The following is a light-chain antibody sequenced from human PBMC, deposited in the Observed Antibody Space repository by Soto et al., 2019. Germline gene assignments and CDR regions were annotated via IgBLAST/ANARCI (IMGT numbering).Light chain of an antibody. J-gene: IGLJ1*01. CDR2: DVS. CDR3: CSYAGSYTFYV. Sequence: QSALTQPRSVSGSPGQSVTISCTGTSSDVGGYNYVSWYQQHPGKAPKLMIYDVSKRPSGVPDRFSGSKSGNTAFLTISGLQAEDEADYYCCSYAGSYTFYVFGTGTKLTVL. CDR1: SSDVGGYNY. V-gene: IGLV2-11*01.